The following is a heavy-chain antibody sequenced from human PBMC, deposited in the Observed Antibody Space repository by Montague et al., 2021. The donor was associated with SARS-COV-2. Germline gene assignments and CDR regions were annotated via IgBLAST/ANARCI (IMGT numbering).Heavy chain of an antibody. CDR1: GFSLSTSGMR. CDR3: ARSYYDILTAYYTPFDY. V-gene: IGHV2-70*04. CDR2: IDWDDDK. J-gene: IGHJ4*02. D-gene: IGHD3-9*01. Sequence: PPLVKPTQTLTLTCTFSGFSLSTSGMRASWIRQPPGKALEWLARIDWDDDKFYSTSLKTRLTISKDTSKNQVVLTMTNMDPVDTATYYCARSYYDILTAYYTPFDYWGQGTLVTVSS.